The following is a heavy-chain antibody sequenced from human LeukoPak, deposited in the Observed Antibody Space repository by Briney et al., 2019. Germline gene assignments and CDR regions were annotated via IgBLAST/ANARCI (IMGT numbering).Heavy chain of an antibody. V-gene: IGHV2-5*02. CDR2: IYWDDDK. CDR1: GFSLSTSGVG. D-gene: IGHD3-10*01. J-gene: IGHJ4*02. CDR3: AHSIETFGELFRSSCFDY. Sequence: VSGPTLLKPTQTLTLTCTFSGFSLSTSGVGVGWIRQPPGKALEWLALIYWDDDKRYSPSLKSRLTITKDTSKNQVVLTMTNMDPVDTATYYCAHSIETFGELFRSSCFDYWGQGTLVTVSS.